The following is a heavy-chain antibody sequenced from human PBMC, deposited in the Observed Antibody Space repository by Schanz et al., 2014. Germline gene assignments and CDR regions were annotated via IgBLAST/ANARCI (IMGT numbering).Heavy chain of an antibody. CDR2: IGNGGVTI. D-gene: IGHD3-10*01. J-gene: IGHJ3*02. CDR1: GFPFSDYF. CDR3: AKGRFGELSAFDI. V-gene: IGHV3-11*04. Sequence: VQLVESGGGLVQPGGSLRLSCTASGFPFSDYFMAWIRQPPGRGLEWVSYIGNGGVTIYYADSVKGRFTISRDNSKNSLYLEMNSLRAEDTALYYCAKGRFGELSAFDIWGQGTMVTVSS.